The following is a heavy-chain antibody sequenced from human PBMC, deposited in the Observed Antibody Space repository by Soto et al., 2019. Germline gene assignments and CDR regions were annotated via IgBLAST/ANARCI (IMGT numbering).Heavy chain of an antibody. Sequence: PGGSLRLSCAASGFTFSSYGMHWVRQAPGKGLEWVAVISYDGSNKYYADSVKGRFTISRDNSKNTLYLQMNSLRAEDTAVYYCAKDPIPVLRYFDWLLPYFDYWGQGTLVTVSS. D-gene: IGHD3-9*01. CDR1: GFTFSSYG. CDR2: ISYDGSNK. V-gene: IGHV3-30*18. CDR3: AKDPIPVLRYFDWLLPYFDY. J-gene: IGHJ4*02.